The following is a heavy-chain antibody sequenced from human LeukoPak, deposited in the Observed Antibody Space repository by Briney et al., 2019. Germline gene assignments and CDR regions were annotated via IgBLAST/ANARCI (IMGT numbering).Heavy chain of an antibody. Sequence: ASVKVSCKVSGYTLTELSMHWVRQAPGKGLEWMGGFDPEDGETIYAQKFQGRVTMTEDTSTDTAYMELSSLRSEDTAVYYCSVYSNYRQAFDIWGQGTMVTVSS. V-gene: IGHV1-24*01. J-gene: IGHJ3*02. CDR2: FDPEDGET. D-gene: IGHD4-11*01. CDR1: GYTLTELS. CDR3: SVYSNYRQAFDI.